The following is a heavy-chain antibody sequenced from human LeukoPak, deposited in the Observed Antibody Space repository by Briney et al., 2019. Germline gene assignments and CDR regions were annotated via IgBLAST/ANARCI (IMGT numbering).Heavy chain of an antibody. CDR1: GFTFSSYG. V-gene: IGHV3-30*02. CDR2: IRYDGSNK. Sequence: PGGSLRLSCAASGFTFSSYGMHWVRQAPGKGLEWVAFIRYDGSNKYYADSVKGRFTISRDNSKNTLYLQMNSLRAEDTAVYNCARSRSGSYYSYFDYWGQGTLVTVSS. J-gene: IGHJ4*02. D-gene: IGHD1-26*01. CDR3: ARSRSGSYYSYFDY.